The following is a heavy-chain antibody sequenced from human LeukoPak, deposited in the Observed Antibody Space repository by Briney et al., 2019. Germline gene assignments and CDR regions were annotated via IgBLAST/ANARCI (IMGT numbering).Heavy chain of an antibody. CDR3: ARELARRYYYYMDV. J-gene: IGHJ6*03. V-gene: IGHV4-34*01. CDR2: INHSGST. Sequence: SETLSLTCAVYGGSFSGYYWSWIRQPPGKGLEWIGEINHSGSTNYNPSLKSRVTISVDTSKNQFSLKLSSVTAADTAVYYCARELARRYYYYMDVWGKGTTVTVSS. CDR1: GGSFSGYY. D-gene: IGHD5-12*01.